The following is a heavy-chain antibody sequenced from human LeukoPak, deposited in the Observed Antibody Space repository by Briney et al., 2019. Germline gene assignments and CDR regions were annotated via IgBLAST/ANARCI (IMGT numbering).Heavy chain of an antibody. D-gene: IGHD6-19*01. CDR1: GFIFRSYA. CDR3: AKVYNGWYYFDY. J-gene: IGHJ4*02. V-gene: IGHV3-23*01. Sequence: GGSLRLSCAASGFIFRSYAMSWVRRAPGKGLEWVSGISGSGGSTHYADSVQGRFTISRDNSKNTLYLQMNSLRAEDTAIYYCAKVYNGWYYFDYWGQGTLVTVSS. CDR2: ISGSGGST.